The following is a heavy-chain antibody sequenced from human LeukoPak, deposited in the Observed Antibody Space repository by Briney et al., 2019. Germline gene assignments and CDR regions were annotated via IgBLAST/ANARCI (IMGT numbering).Heavy chain of an antibody. CDR3: AKGSSGYFADL. CDR2: ISNDGGGT. D-gene: IGHD3-22*01. Sequence: GGSLRLSCAASGFIFNNYGLIWVRQAPGKGLEWVSAISNDGGGTQYAEFVKGRFTISRDNSKDTLFLQMNSLRAEDTALYYCAKGSSGYFADLWGQGTLVTVSS. CDR1: GFIFNNYG. V-gene: IGHV3-23*01. J-gene: IGHJ5*02.